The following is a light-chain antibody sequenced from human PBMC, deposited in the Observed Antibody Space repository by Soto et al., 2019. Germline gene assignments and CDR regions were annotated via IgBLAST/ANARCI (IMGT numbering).Light chain of an antibody. Sequence: DIPMTQSPSTLSVSVGDRVTITCRASESINGWLAWYQQKPGRAPRILIYDASKLEPGVPSRLSGSGSGAEYTLTISSLQPEDFANYYCQHYSSYPLTFGGGTKVEL. V-gene: IGKV1-5*01. CDR2: DAS. CDR3: QHYSSYPLT. J-gene: IGKJ4*01. CDR1: ESINGW.